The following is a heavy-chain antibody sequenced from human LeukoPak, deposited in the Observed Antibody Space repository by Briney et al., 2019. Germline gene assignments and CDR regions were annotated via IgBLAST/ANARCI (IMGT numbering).Heavy chain of an antibody. V-gene: IGHV4-4*02. Sequence: SGTLSLTCAVSGGSISSSNWWSWVRQPPGKGLEWIGEIYHSGSTNYNPSLKSRVTISVDKSKNQFSLKLSSVTAADTAVYYCARSLSHYNYYYMDVWGKGTTVTVSS. CDR2: IYHSGST. CDR1: GGSISSSNW. CDR3: ARSLSHYNYYYMDV. J-gene: IGHJ6*03.